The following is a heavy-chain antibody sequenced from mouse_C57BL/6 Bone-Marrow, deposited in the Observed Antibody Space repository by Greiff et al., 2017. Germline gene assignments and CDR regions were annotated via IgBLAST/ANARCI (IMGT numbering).Heavy chain of an antibody. CDR1: GFTFSSYG. CDR3: ARPCLDSSGYWFAY. J-gene: IGHJ3*01. V-gene: IGHV5-6*01. Sequence: EVQLVESGGDLVKPGGSLKLSCAASGFTFSSYGMSWVRQTPDKRLEWVATISSGGSYTYYPDSVKGRFTISRDNAKNTLYLQMSSLKSEDTAMYYCARPCLDSSGYWFAYWGQGTLVTVSA. CDR2: ISSGGSYT. D-gene: IGHD3-2*02.